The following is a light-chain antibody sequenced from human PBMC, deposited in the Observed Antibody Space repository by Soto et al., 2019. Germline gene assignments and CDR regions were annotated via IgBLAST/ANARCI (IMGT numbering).Light chain of an antibody. V-gene: IGKV3-15*01. J-gene: IGKJ3*01. CDR1: QSVSTN. CDR3: QQYNKWPFT. Sequence: EVVMTQSPATLSVSPGERATLSCRASQSVSTNLAWYQQKPGQPPRLLISGASTRATGIPAKFSGSGSATEFTLTISSLQSEDFAVYYCQQYNKWPFTFGPGTKVDIK. CDR2: GAS.